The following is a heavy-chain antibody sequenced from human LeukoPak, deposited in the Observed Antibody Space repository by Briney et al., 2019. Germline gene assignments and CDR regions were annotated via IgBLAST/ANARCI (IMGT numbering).Heavy chain of an antibody. CDR2: ISGSGATT. J-gene: IGHJ6*04. Sequence: GASLRLSCAASGFTFSTYAMTWVRQAPGKGLEGVSAISGSGATTYYADSVKGRFTISRDNSKNTLFLQMNSLSAEDTAIYYCARYCTGGSCFFQYGMDVWGKGTTVTVSS. V-gene: IGHV3-23*01. CDR1: GFTFSTYA. CDR3: ARYCTGGSCFFQYGMDV. D-gene: IGHD2-15*01.